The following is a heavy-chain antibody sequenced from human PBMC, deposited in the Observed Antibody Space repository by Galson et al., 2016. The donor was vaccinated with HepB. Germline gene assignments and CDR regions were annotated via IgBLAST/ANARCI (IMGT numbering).Heavy chain of an antibody. J-gene: IGHJ3*02. CDR3: ARVIGGTLDALDT. V-gene: IGHV3-30*04. D-gene: IGHD2-21*01. CDR1: GFTLSDHY. CDR2: ISYDGGSN. Sequence: SLRLSCAASGFTLSDHYMDWVRQAPGKGLKWVAVISYDGGSNYYADSVKGRFTISRDNSKNTLYLQMNSLRAEDSAVYYCARVIGGTLDALDTWGQGTMVTVSS.